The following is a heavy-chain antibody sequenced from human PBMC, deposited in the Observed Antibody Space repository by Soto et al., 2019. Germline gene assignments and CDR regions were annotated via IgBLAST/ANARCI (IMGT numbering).Heavy chain of an antibody. CDR1: GDSISSSY. CDR3: ARGVLEWLLRDSYYYYMDV. J-gene: IGHJ6*03. CDR2: IDDTGST. Sequence: SETLSLTCTVSGDSISSSYWNWVRQAPGKGLEWIGYIDDTGSTNYNPSLKSRVTLSVDPSNNQYSLKLSSVTAADTAVYYCARGVLEWLLRDSYYYYMDVWGKGTTVTVSS. D-gene: IGHD3-3*01. V-gene: IGHV4-59*01.